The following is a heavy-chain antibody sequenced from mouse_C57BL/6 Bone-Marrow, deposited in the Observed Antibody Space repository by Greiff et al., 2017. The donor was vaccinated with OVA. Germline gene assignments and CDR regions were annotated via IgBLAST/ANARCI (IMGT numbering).Heavy chain of an antibody. V-gene: IGHV7-4*01. Sequence: EVNVVESGGGLVQPGASLRLSCAASGFTFTDYYMSWVRQPPGKAPEWLALIRNKANGYTTEYTASVKGRFTISRDNSQNILYLQMNTLRAEDSATYYCVKVTYDYDGGGLDYWGQGTTLTVSS. J-gene: IGHJ2*01. CDR3: VKVTYDYDGGGLDY. CDR2: IRNKANGYTT. CDR1: GFTFTDYY. D-gene: IGHD2-4*01.